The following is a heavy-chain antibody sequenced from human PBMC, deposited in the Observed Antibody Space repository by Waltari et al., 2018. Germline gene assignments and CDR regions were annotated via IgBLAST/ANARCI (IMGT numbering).Heavy chain of an antibody. CDR3: ARGAAPGKGAHWFDP. CDR1: GYTFTNYD. D-gene: IGHD6-13*01. V-gene: IGHV1-8*01. Sequence: QVQLVQSGAEAKKPGASVKVSCKTSGYTFTNYDINWVRQATGQGIEWMGWMNPNSGNTGFAQKFQDRLIMTANTAITTAYMELTGLTSDDTAVYYCARGAAPGKGAHWFDPWGQGTLVIVSS. J-gene: IGHJ5*02. CDR2: MNPNSGNT.